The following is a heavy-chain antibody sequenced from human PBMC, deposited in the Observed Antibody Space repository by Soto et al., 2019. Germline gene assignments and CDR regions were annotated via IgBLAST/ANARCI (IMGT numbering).Heavy chain of an antibody. J-gene: IGHJ5*02. Sequence: SETLSLTCTVSGGSISSSSYFWGWIRQPPGKGLEWIGNIYYSGSTYYTPSLKSRVTIPLDTSKNQFSLKLSSVTAADTAVYYCASKYCSGGSCYSRSWFDPWGQGTLVTVSS. CDR3: ASKYCSGGSCYSRSWFDP. D-gene: IGHD2-15*01. CDR1: GGSISSSSYF. CDR2: IYYSGST. V-gene: IGHV4-39*01.